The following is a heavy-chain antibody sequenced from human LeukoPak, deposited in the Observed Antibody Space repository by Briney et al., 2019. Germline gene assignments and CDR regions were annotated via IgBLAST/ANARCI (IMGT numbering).Heavy chain of an antibody. D-gene: IGHD4-17*01. V-gene: IGHV1-69*13. CDR2: IIPIFGTA. J-gene: IGHJ3*02. CDR1: GGTFSSYA. CDR3: ARDLKRSYAFDI. Sequence: ASVKVSCKASGGTFSSYAISWVRQAPGQGLEWMGGIIPIFGTANYAQKFQGRVTITADESTSTAYMELSSLRSEDTAVYYCARDLKRSYAFDIWGQGIMVTVSS.